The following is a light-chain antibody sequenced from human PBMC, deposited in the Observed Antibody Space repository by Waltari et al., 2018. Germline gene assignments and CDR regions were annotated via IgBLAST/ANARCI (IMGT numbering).Light chain of an antibody. J-gene: IGLJ2*01. CDR1: SGSITRNY. V-gene: IGLV6-57*03. CDR2: EDD. CDR3: QSYGDNYQLV. Sequence: NFILTQPHSVSESPGKTVTISCTRSSGSITRNYVQWYQQRPGSAPTNVIYEDDQRPSGVPDRFSGSVDRSSNPVSLTISGLETEDEADYYCQSYGDNYQLVFGGGTKLTVL.